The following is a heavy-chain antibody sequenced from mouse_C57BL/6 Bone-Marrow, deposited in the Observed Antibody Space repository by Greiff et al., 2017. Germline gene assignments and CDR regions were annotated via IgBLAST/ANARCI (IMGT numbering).Heavy chain of an antibody. CDR2: IDPENGDT. CDR1: GFNIKDDY. V-gene: IGHV14-4*01. CDR3: TTSIYYGNPYYFDY. J-gene: IGHJ2*01. Sequence: VQLQQSGAELVRPGASVKLSCTASGFNIKDDYMHWVKQRPEQGLEWIGWIDPENGDTEYASKFQGKATITADTSSNTAYLQLSSLTFEDTAVYYCTTSIYYGNPYYFDYWGQGTTLTVSS. D-gene: IGHD2-1*01.